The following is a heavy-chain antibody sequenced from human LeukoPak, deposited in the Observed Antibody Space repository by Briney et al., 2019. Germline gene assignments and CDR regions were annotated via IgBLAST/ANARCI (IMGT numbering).Heavy chain of an antibody. CDR2: ISSSSSYI. J-gene: IGHJ3*02. CDR1: GFTFSSYS. D-gene: IGHD5-12*01. V-gene: IGHV3-21*01. Sequence: GGSLRLSCAASGFTFSSYSMNWVRQAPGKGLEWVSSISSSSSYIYYADSVKGRFTISRDNSKNSLYLQMNSLRAEDTAVYYCARYGYEQDAFDIWGQGTMVTVSS. CDR3: ARYGYEQDAFDI.